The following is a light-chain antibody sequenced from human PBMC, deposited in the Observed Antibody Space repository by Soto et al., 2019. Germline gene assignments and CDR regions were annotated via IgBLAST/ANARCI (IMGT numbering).Light chain of an antibody. CDR3: QQYGSSPVT. V-gene: IGKV3-20*01. J-gene: IGKJ4*01. CDR1: QAVNNNY. Sequence: EIVLTQSPGTLSLSPGERVTLSCRASQAVNNNYLAWYQQIPGLAPRLLIYGASNRATGIPGRFGGSGSGTDFTLTISRLEPEDFAMYYCQQYGSSPVTFGGGTKVDIK. CDR2: GAS.